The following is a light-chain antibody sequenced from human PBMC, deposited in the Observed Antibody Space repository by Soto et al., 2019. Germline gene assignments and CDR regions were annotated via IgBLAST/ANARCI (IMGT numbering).Light chain of an antibody. V-gene: IGLV2-23*01. CDR1: TTDVGTYNL. J-gene: IGLJ2*01. Sequence: QSVLTQPASVSGSPGQSITISCTGTTTDVGTYNLVSWYQQHPGEAPKLMIYEASKRPSGISNRFSGSKSGNTASLTISGLQAEDEADYYCYSYGSSRTVVFGGGTKLTVL. CDR3: YSYGSSRTVV. CDR2: EAS.